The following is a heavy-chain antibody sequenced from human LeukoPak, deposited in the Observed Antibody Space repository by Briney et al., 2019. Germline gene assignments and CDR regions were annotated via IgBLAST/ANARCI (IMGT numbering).Heavy chain of an antibody. CDR2: IYHSGST. J-gene: IGHJ5*02. V-gene: IGHV4-30-2*01. CDR3: ARAVPANWFDP. Sequence: SQTLSLTCAVSGVSISSGGYSWSWIRQPPGKGLEWIGYIYHSGSTYYNPSLKSRVTISVDRSKNQFSLKLSSVTAADTAVYYCARAVPANWFDPWGQGTLVTVSS. D-gene: IGHD2-2*01. CDR1: GVSISSGGYS.